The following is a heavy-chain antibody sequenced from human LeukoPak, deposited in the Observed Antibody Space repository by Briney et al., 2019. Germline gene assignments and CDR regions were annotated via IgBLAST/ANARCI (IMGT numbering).Heavy chain of an antibody. Sequence: GGSLRLSCAVSGFTFSSYGMHWVRQAPGKGLEWVAVISYDGSNKYYADSVKGRFTISRDNSKNTLYLQMNSLRAEDTAVYYCARDLTIIPMDVWGKGTTVTVSS. CDR1: GFTFSSYG. D-gene: IGHD3-9*01. CDR2: ISYDGSNK. V-gene: IGHV3-30*03. CDR3: ARDLTIIPMDV. J-gene: IGHJ6*03.